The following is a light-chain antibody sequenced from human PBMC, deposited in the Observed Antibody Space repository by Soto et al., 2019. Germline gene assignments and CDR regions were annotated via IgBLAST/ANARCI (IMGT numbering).Light chain of an antibody. V-gene: IGLV2-14*01. Sequence: QSVLTQPASVSGSPGQSITISCTGTSSDVGGYNYVSWYQHHPGKAPKLMIYEVSNRPSGISSRFSGSKSGNTASLTISGLQAEDEADYYCSSYTTSNTLVFGTGTKVT. CDR2: EVS. J-gene: IGLJ1*01. CDR3: SSYTTSNTLV. CDR1: SSDVGGYNY.